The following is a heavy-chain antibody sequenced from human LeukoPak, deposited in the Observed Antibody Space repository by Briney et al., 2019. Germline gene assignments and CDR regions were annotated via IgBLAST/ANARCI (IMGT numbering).Heavy chain of an antibody. V-gene: IGHV3-7*03. D-gene: IGHD6-13*01. CDR1: GFTFNTYW. J-gene: IGHJ3*02. CDR2: IKQDGSEK. Sequence: GSLRLSCAASGFTFNTYWMSWVRQAPGKGLEWVANIKQDGSEKYYVDSVKGRFTISRDNAKNSLYLQMNSLRAEDTAVYYCAREGQQLPDAFDIWGQGTMVTVSS. CDR3: AREGQQLPDAFDI.